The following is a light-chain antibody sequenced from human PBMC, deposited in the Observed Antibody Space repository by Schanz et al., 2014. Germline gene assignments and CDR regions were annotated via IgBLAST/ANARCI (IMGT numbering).Light chain of an antibody. V-gene: IGLV1-40*01. CDR2: GNI. CDR1: SSNIGAGYD. J-gene: IGLJ3*02. Sequence: QSVLTQPPSVSGAPGQGVTISCTGSSSNIGAGYDVHWYQHFPGTAPKVLIYGNIYRPSGVPDRFSGSKSGNTASLTISGLQAEDEAEYHCCSYAGRYTWVFGGGTKLTVL. CDR3: CSYAGRYTWV.